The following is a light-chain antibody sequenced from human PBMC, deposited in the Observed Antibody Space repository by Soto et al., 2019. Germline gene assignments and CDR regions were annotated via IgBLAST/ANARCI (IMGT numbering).Light chain of an antibody. V-gene: IGLV1-40*01. CDR2: GST. CDR1: SSNIGAGHV. CDR3: QSYDNSLSASV. J-gene: IGLJ2*01. Sequence: QSVLTQPPSVSGAPGQRVTISCIGSSSNIGAGHVVHWYQQLPGRAPKLLMYGSTNRPSGVPDRFSGSKSGTSASLAITGLQAEDEADYYCQSYDNSLSASVFGGGTQLTVL.